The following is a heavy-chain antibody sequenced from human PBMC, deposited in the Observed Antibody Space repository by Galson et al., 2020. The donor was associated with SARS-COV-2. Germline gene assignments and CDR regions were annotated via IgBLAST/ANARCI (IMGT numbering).Heavy chain of an antibody. CDR1: GFTFSSYV. CDR2: IHYDGRNK. Sequence: GGSLRLSCAASGFTFSSYVVHWVRQAPGKGLEWVAFIHYDGRNKDYADSVKGRFTISRDNYNNMLFLQMNSLRAEGTAMYYCARDSARKYFYDSSGYFDYWGQGTLVTVSS. D-gene: IGHD3-22*01. V-gene: IGHV3-30*02. CDR3: ARDSARKYFYDSSGYFDY. J-gene: IGHJ4*02.